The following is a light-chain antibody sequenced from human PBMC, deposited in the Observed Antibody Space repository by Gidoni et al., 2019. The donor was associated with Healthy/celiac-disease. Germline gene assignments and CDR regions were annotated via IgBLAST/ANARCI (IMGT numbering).Light chain of an antibody. CDR3: QAWDSISYV. CDR2: QDS. Sequence: SYELTKPPTVSVSPGQTASITCSGDKLGDKYACWYQQKPGQSPVLVIYQDSKRPSGIPERFSGSNSGNTATLTISGTQAMDEADYYCQAWDSISYVFGTGTKVTVL. V-gene: IGLV3-1*01. CDR1: KLGDKY. J-gene: IGLJ1*01.